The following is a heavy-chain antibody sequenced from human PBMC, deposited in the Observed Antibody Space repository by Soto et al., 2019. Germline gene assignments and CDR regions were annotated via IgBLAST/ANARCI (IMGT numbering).Heavy chain of an antibody. V-gene: IGHV3-33*01. CDR3: ARERREDYDLSTPLFDY. CDR1: GFTFSSYG. Sequence: QVQLVESGGGVVQPGRSLRLSCAASGFTFSSYGMHWVRQAPGKGLEWVAVIWYDGSNKYYADSVKGRFTISRDNSKNTLYLQMNSLRAEDTAVYYCARERREDYDLSTPLFDYWGQGTLVTVSS. CDR2: IWYDGSNK. J-gene: IGHJ4*02. D-gene: IGHD3-3*01.